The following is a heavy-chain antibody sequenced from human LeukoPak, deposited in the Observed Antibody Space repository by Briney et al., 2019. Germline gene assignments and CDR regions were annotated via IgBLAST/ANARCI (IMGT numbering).Heavy chain of an antibody. V-gene: IGHV1-46*01. CDR3: ARIRDGYNDAYDI. CDR1: GYTFTNSY. J-gene: IGHJ3*02. D-gene: IGHD5-24*01. CDR2: INPDGGNT. Sequence: GASVKVSCKASGYTFTNSYIHWVRQAPGQVLEWMGLINPDGGNTNYAQNLQGRVALTRDTSTSTVYMELSSLRSEDTAIYYCARIRDGYNDAYDIWGQGTVVTVPS.